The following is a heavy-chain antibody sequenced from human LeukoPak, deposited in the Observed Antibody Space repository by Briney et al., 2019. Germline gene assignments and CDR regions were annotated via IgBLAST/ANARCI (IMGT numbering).Heavy chain of an antibody. CDR2: ISHDGSKK. CDR3: AKDPYSGSFEYFQH. V-gene: IGHV3-30*18. Sequence: GGSLRLSCAASGFTFSGYGMHWVRQAPGKGLEWVAVISHDGSKKYYAGSVKGRFTISRDNSKNTLYLQMNSLRDEDTAVYYCAKDPYSGSFEYFQHWGQGTLVTVSS. CDR1: GFTFSGYG. J-gene: IGHJ1*01. D-gene: IGHD1-26*01.